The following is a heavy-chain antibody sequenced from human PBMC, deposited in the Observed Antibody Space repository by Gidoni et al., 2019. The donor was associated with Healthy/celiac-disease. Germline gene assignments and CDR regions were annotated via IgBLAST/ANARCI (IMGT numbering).Heavy chain of an antibody. V-gene: IGHV1-69*01. CDR1: GGTFSSYA. D-gene: IGHD3-3*01. Sequence: QVQLVQSGAEVKKPGSSVKVSCKASGGTFSSYAISWVRQAPGQGLEWMGGIIPIFGTANYAQKFQGRVTITADESTSTAYMELSSLRSEDTAVYYCARGPPPEYYDFWSGYNGMDVWGQGTKVTVSS. CDR2: IIPIFGTA. J-gene: IGHJ6*02. CDR3: ARGPPPEYYDFWSGYNGMDV.